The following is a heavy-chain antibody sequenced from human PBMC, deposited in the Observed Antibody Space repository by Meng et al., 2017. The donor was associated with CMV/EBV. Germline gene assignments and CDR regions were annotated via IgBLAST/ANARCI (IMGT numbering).Heavy chain of an antibody. J-gene: IGHJ4*02. Sequence: QSQLGQPGAEVTKPGASVKVSCNASGYTFTRYYMHWVRQAPGQGLEWMGIINPSGGSTSYAQKFQGRVTMTRDTSTSTVYMELSSLRSEDTAVYYCARESGSVGDYWGQGTLVTVSS. D-gene: IGHD1-26*01. CDR1: GYTFTRYY. CDR2: INPSGGST. V-gene: IGHV1-46*01. CDR3: ARESGSVGDY.